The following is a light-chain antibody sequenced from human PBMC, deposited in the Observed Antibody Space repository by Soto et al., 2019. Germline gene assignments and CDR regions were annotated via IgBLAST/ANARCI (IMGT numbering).Light chain of an antibody. Sequence: PTTPSFSPGGRAKLSLRASQSVSSSLAWYQQKPGQAPRLLIYGASSRATGIPDRFSGSGSGTDFTLTISRLEPADFAVYYCQQYGRSPLTFGGGTKVDIK. V-gene: IGKV3-20*01. CDR2: GAS. CDR1: QSVSSS. J-gene: IGKJ4*01. CDR3: QQYGRSPLT.